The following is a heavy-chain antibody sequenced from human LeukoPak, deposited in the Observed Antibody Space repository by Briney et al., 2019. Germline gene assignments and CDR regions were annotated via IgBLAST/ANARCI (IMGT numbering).Heavy chain of an antibody. CDR1: GFTVNSNY. Sequence: GGSLRLSCAASGFTVNSNYWSWVRQAPGRGLEWVSVIYSGGTTYYADSVKGRFTFSRDNSKNMLHLQMNSLRAEDTAVYYCARGFNRGFDPWGQGTLVIVSS. V-gene: IGHV3-53*01. CDR2: IYSGGTT. D-gene: IGHD3-10*01. CDR3: ARGFNRGFDP. J-gene: IGHJ5*02.